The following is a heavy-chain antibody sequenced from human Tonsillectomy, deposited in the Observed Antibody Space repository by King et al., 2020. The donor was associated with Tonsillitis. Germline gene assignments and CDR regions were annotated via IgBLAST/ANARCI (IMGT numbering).Heavy chain of an antibody. CDR1: GGSISSSDHY. J-gene: IGHJ4*02. CDR2: RYSSGTI. CDR3: ARYVSGNFDY. V-gene: IGHV4-39*01. Sequence: QLQESGPGVVKPSETLSLTCTVSGGSISSSDHYWAWIRQPPGKGLEWIGYRYSSGTIFYNPSLKSRITISGGTSGNRFSLKLSSVTAADTAVYFCARYVSGNFDYWGQGALVTVSS. D-gene: IGHD1-26*01.